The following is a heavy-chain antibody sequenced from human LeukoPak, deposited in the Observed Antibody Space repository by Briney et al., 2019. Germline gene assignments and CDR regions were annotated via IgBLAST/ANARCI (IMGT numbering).Heavy chain of an antibody. Sequence: SDTLSLTCTVSGASFSSSPYFWGWIRQPPGKGLEWIGSVSYSGSTYYNPSLKSRVTISLDTSKNQFSLKLASVTAADTAVYYCARAGSSIAARPPDYWGQGTLVTVSS. CDR3: ARAGSSIAARPPDY. CDR2: VSYSGST. CDR1: GASFSSSPYF. J-gene: IGHJ4*02. V-gene: IGHV4-39*07. D-gene: IGHD6-6*01.